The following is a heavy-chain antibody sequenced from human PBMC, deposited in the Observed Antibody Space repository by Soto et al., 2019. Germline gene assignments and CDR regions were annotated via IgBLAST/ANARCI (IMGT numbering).Heavy chain of an antibody. J-gene: IGHJ4*02. D-gene: IGHD3-22*01. V-gene: IGHV3-9*01. Sequence: EVQLVESGGGLVQPGRSLRLSCAASGFTFDDYAMHWVRQAPGKGVEWVSGISWNSGSIGYADSVKGRFTISRDNAKNSLYLQMNSLRAEDTALYYCAKVLDSSGYYPDGFDYWGQGTLVTVSS. CDR1: GFTFDDYA. CDR3: AKVLDSSGYYPDGFDY. CDR2: ISWNSGSI.